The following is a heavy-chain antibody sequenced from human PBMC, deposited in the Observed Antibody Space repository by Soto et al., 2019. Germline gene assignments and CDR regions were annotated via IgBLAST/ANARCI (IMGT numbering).Heavy chain of an antibody. V-gene: IGHV4-31*03. CDR2: IHYDGTT. J-gene: IGHJ4*02. Sequence: QVQLRESGPGLVKSSQTLSLTCTVSGGSVSSPGSYWSWIRQVPGKGLEWIGYIHYDGTTYYLPSLESRVSVSADTSKNQFSLKLTSVTAADTATYYCARGKEQLISLDLWGQRTLVTVSS. CDR1: GGSVSSPGSY. CDR3: ARGKEQLISLDL. D-gene: IGHD1-26*01.